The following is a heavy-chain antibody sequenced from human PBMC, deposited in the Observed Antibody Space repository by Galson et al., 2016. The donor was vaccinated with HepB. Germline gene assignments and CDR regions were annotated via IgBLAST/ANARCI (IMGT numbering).Heavy chain of an antibody. J-gene: IGHJ6*02. D-gene: IGHD2-15*01. CDR3: TRLTLEVVAATIGTYYYGLDV. V-gene: IGHV3-73*01. CDR1: GFTFSGSA. Sequence: LRLSCAASGFTFSGSAIHWVRQASGKGLEWVGRIRSKANSYATAYAASLKGRFTISRDDSKNTAYLQMNSLKTEDTAVYYCTRLTLEVVAATIGTYYYGLDVWGQGTTVTVSS. CDR2: IRSKANSYAT.